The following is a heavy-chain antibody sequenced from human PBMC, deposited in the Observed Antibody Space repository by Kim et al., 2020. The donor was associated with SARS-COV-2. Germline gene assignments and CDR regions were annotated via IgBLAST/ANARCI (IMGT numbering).Heavy chain of an antibody. Sequence: GGSLRLSCAASGFTFSDSWMHWVRQTPETGLLWFSRINSDGTTIQYADSVRGRFTISRDNAKNTLYLQMNSLRAEDLAVYYCARGSGIFGFDYWGQG. CDR2: INSDGTTI. J-gene: IGHJ4*02. D-gene: IGHD1-26*01. CDR3: ARGSGIFGFDY. V-gene: IGHV3-74*01. CDR1: GFTFSDSW.